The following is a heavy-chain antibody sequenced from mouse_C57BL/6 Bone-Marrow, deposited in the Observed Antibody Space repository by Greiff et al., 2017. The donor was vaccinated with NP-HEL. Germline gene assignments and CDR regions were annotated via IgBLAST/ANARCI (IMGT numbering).Heavy chain of an antibody. CDR2: IYPGSGST. Sequence: QVQLQQPGAELVKPGASVKMSCKASGYTFTSYWITWVKQRPGQGLEWIGDIYPGSGSTNYNEKFKSKATLTVDTSSSTAYMQLSSLTSEDSAVYYCARPSSTVVGGDYFDYWGQGTTLTVSS. V-gene: IGHV1-55*01. D-gene: IGHD1-1*01. CDR3: ARPSSTVVGGDYFDY. J-gene: IGHJ2*01. CDR1: GYTFTSYW.